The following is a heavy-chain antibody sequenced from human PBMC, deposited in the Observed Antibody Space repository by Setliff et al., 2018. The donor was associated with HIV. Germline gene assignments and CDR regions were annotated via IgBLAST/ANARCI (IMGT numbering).Heavy chain of an antibody. CDR1: GFIFSDHW. CDR3: AGSRGYFVKAE. Sequence: GGSLRLSCAASGFIFSDHWMTWVRQAPGKGLEWVANIKQDGSEKYYVDSVKGRFTIPRDNAKDSLYLQMNSLRGEDTAVYYRAGSRGYFVKAEWGQGTLVTVSS. J-gene: IGHJ4*02. V-gene: IGHV3-7*01. D-gene: IGHD3-22*01. CDR2: IKQDGSEK.